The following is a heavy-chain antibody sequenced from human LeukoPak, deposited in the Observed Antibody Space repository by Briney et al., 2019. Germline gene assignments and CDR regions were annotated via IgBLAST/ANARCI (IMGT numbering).Heavy chain of an antibody. J-gene: IGHJ4*02. CDR3: ARARVVPASSFEY. D-gene: IGHD2-2*01. V-gene: IGHV3-74*01. CDR2: IGSDGSST. CDR1: GFIFDIYY. Sequence: GGSLRLSCAASGFIFDIYYMHWVRQAPGKGLEWVSRIGSDGSSTTYADSVKGRFTISRDNAENTLYLQMNSLRAEDTAVYFCARARVVPASSFEYWGQGTLVTVSS.